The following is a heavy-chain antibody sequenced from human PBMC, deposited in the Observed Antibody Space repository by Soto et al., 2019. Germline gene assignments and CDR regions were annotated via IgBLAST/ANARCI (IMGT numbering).Heavy chain of an antibody. CDR2: IIPIFGTA. V-gene: IGHV1-69*12. D-gene: IGHD6-13*01. Sequence: QVQLVQSGAEVKKPGSSVKVSCKASGGTFSSYAISWVRQAPGQGLGWMGGIIPIFGTANYAQKFQGRVTITADESTSTAYMELSSLRSEDTAVYYCARDPVRQQLLNYGMDVWGQGTTVTVSS. CDR1: GGTFSSYA. J-gene: IGHJ6*02. CDR3: ARDPVRQQLLNYGMDV.